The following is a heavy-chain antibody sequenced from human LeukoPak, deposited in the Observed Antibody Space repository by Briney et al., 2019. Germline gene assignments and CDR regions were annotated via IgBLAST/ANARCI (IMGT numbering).Heavy chain of an antibody. CDR2: ISSSSSYI. CDR1: GFTFHDSY. J-gene: IGHJ4*02. V-gene: IGHV3-11*05. D-gene: IGHD1-1*01. CDR3: ARDQLGAVLYFDY. Sequence: GGSLRLSCEASGFTFHDSYMTWIRQAPGKGLEWVSFISSSSSYIYYADSVKGRFTISRDNSKNTLYLQINSLRVEDTAVYYCARDQLGAVLYFDYWGQGALVTVSS.